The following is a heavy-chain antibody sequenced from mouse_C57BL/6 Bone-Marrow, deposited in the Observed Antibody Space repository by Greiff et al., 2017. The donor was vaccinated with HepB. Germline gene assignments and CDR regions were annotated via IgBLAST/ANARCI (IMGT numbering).Heavy chain of an antibody. D-gene: IGHD1-1*01. CDR1: GFNIKDDY. CDR3: TTGYYGSSYAMDY. CDR2: IDPENGDT. Sequence: VQLQQSGAELVRPGASVKLSCTASGFNIKDDYMHWVKQRPEQGLEWIGWIDPENGDTEYASKFQGKATITADTSSNTAYLQLSSLTSEDTADYYCTTGYYGSSYAMDYWGQGTSVTVSS. V-gene: IGHV14-4*01. J-gene: IGHJ4*01.